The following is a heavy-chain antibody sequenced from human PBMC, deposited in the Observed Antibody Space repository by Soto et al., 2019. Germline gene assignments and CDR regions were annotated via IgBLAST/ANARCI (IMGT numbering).Heavy chain of an antibody. CDR1: GFTFSSYG. Sequence: GGSLRLSCAASGFTFSSYGMHWVRQAPGKGLEWVAVIWYDGSNKYYADSVKGRFTISRDNSKNTLYLQMNSLRAEDTAVYYCARDVQQQLEDYYYYYGMDVWGQGTTVTV. V-gene: IGHV3-33*01. J-gene: IGHJ6*02. CDR3: ARDVQQQLEDYYYYYGMDV. D-gene: IGHD6-13*01. CDR2: IWYDGSNK.